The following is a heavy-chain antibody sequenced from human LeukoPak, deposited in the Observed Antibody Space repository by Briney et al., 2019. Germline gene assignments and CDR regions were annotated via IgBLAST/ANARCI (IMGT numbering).Heavy chain of an antibody. Sequence: PSETLSLTCAVYGGSFSGYYWSWIRQPPGKGLEWIGEINHSGSTNYNPSLKSRVTISVDTSKNQFSLKLSSVTAADTAVYYCARGTRAMVRYWGQGTLVTVSS. D-gene: IGHD5-18*01. V-gene: IGHV4-34*01. CDR1: GGSFSGYY. J-gene: IGHJ4*02. CDR2: INHSGST. CDR3: ARGTRAMVRY.